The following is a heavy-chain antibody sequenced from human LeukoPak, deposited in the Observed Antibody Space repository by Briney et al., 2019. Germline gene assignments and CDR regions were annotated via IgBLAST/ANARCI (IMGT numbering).Heavy chain of an antibody. CDR3: ARGRGYYGSGSYFKPPYYYYGMDV. J-gene: IGHJ6*02. CDR2: MNPNSGNT. D-gene: IGHD3-10*01. Sequence: ASVKVSCKASGYTFTSYDINWVRQATGQGLEWMGWMNPNSGNTGYAQKFQGRVTMTRNTSISTAYMELSSLRSEDTAVYYCARGRGYYGSGSYFKPPYYYYGMDVWGQGITVTVSS. V-gene: IGHV1-8*01. CDR1: GYTFTSYD.